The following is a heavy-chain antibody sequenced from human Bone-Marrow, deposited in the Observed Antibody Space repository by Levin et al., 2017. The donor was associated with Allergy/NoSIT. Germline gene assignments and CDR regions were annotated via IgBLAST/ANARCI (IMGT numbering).Heavy chain of an antibody. CDR3: ATRVPDSVFYGVFDY. CDR2: IFHDGST. J-gene: IGHJ4*02. CDR1: GASITSHH. V-gene: IGHV4-59*11. Sequence: SEPLSLTCSVSGASITSHHWSWLRQPPGKGLEWIASIFHDGSTNYNPSLKSRVTMSIDTSKMQFSLKLSSLTAADTAVYYCATRVPDSVFYGVFDYWGQGTPVTVSS. D-gene: IGHD5/OR15-5a*01.